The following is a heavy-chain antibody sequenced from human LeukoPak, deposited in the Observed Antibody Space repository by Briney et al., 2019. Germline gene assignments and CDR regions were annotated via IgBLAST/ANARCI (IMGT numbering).Heavy chain of an antibody. D-gene: IGHD2-2*02. CDR1: GYSFPNYW. CDR2: IYPGNSHT. J-gene: IGHJ5*02. CDR3: ARGPYAYTSSATLGSYNWFDP. Sequence: GESLKISCKGSGYSFPNYWIGWVRQMPGKGLEWMGIIYPGNSHTRYSPSFQDQVTISVDKSISTAYLQWSSLKASDTAMYYCARGPYAYTSSATLGSYNWFDPWGQGSLVTVSS. V-gene: IGHV5-51*01.